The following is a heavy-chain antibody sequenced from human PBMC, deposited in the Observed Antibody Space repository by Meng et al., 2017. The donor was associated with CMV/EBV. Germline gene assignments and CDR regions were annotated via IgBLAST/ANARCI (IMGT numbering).Heavy chain of an antibody. V-gene: IGHV3-21*01. CDR1: S. Sequence: SSNCIRQAPGAGLEWGSSIGSSVSCIYYADSVKGRFTISRDNAKHSLYLQMNSLRAEATAVYYCARGLKVNRYIVVVPAASRNAFDIWGQGTMVTVSS. J-gene: IGHJ3*02. D-gene: IGHD2-2*01. CDR2: IGSSVSCI. CDR3: ARGLKVNRYIVVVPAASRNAFDI.